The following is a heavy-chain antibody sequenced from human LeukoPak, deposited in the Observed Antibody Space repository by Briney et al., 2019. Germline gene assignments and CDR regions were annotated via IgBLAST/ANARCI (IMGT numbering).Heavy chain of an antibody. V-gene: IGHV3-9*01. CDR2: ISWNSGNI. CDR1: GFTFDDYA. J-gene: IGHJ1*01. D-gene: IGHD1-26*01. Sequence: TGGSLRLSCAAPGFTFDDYAMHWVRQAPGKGLEWVSGISWNSGNIGYADSVKGRFTISRDNAKNSLYLQMNSLRAEDTALYYCVKETASFTSGSSDFQHWGQGTLVTVSS. CDR3: VKETASFTSGSSDFQH.